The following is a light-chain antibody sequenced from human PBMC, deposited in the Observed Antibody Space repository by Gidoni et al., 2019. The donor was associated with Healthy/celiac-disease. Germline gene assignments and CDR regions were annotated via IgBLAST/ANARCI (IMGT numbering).Light chain of an antibody. CDR2: RNN. CDR3: AAWDDSLSVPV. V-gene: IGLV1-47*01. Sequence: QSVLTPPPSASGTPGQRVTISCSGSSSNIGSNYVYWYQQLPGTAPQLLIYRNNQRPSGVPDRFSGSKSGTSASLAISGLRSEDDAYYYCAAWDDSLSVPVFGGGTKLTVL. CDR1: SSNIGSNY. J-gene: IGLJ2*01.